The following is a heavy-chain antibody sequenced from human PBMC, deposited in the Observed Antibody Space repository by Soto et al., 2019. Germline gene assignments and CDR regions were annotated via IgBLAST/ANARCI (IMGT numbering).Heavy chain of an antibody. CDR3: ARVWGGAFDI. CDR2: IYYSGST. CDR1: RGALTSSY. V-gene: IGHV4-59*01. Sequence: SETLSLTCSACRGALTSSYRSWIRQPPGKGLEWIGDIYYSGSTNYNPSLKSRVTISVDTSKNQFSLKLSSVTAADTAVYYCARVWGGAFDIWGQGTMVT. D-gene: IGHD3-10*01. J-gene: IGHJ3*02.